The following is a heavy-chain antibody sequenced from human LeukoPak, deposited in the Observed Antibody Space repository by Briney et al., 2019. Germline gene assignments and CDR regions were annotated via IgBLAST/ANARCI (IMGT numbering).Heavy chain of an antibody. Sequence: GGSLRLSCAASGFTFSIYAMSWVRQTPGKGLEWVPSITSRDGTTYYADSVKGRFTISRDNSENTLYLQMNSLRAEDSALYYCARDRPNYYGSDGHYYRRDGDYWGQGTLVTVSS. V-gene: IGHV3-23*01. CDR3: ARDRPNYYGSDGHYYRRDGDY. J-gene: IGHJ4*02. CDR2: ITSRDGTT. CDR1: GFTFSIYA. D-gene: IGHD3-22*01.